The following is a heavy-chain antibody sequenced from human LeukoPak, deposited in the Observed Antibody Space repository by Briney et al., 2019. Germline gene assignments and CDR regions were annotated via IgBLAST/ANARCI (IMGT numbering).Heavy chain of an antibody. CDR1: GGSISSDNW. CDR2: IYHSGST. J-gene: IGHJ4*02. V-gene: IGHV4-4*02. D-gene: IGHD3-10*01. Sequence: PSETLSLTCAVSGGSISSDNWWRWVRQPPGNGLEWIGEIYHSGSTNYNPSLQSRVTISVDKSENQFSLKLNSVTAADTAVYYCVRRGYSGSASYSFDYWGQGTLVTVSS. CDR3: VRRGYSGSASYSFDY.